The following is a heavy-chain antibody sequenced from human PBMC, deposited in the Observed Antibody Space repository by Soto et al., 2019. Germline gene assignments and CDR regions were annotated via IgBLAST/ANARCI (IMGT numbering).Heavy chain of an antibody. J-gene: IGHJ5*02. CDR3: ARAVENWFDX. D-gene: IGHD2-2*01. Sequence: SETLSLTCTVSGGSFSPNYWAWIRQPPGKGLEWVGYIYYSGSTYYNPSLKSRVTISVDTSKNQFSLKLSSVTAADTAVYYCARAVENWFDXWGQGTLVTVSS. V-gene: IGHV4-59*12. CDR2: IYYSGST. CDR1: GGSFSPNY.